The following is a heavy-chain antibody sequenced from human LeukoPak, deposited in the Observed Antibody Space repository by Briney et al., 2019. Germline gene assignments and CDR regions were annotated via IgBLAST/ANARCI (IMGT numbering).Heavy chain of an antibody. D-gene: IGHD1-26*01. Sequence: ASVKVSCKASGYTFTGYYMHWVRQAPGQGLEWMGWINPNSGGTNYAQKVQGRVTMTRDTSISTAYMELSRLRSDDTAVYYCATDVGGSYFDYWGQGTLVTVSS. V-gene: IGHV1-2*02. J-gene: IGHJ4*02. CDR3: ATDVGGSYFDY. CDR1: GYTFTGYY. CDR2: INPNSGGT.